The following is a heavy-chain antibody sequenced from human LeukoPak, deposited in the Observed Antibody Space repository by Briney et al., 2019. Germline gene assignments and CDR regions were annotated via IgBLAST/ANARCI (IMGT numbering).Heavy chain of an antibody. J-gene: IGHJ3*02. D-gene: IGHD6-25*01. CDR1: GFTFSAFW. CDR2: INQGGSNK. CDR3: ARDQRAFDI. V-gene: IGHV3-7*01. Sequence: PGGSLRLSCAASGFTFSAFWMTWVRQAPGKGLECVGNINQGGSNKYYGASLKGRFAISRDNAENSLYLQINSLSAEDTAVYYCARDQRAFDIWGQGTMVTVSS.